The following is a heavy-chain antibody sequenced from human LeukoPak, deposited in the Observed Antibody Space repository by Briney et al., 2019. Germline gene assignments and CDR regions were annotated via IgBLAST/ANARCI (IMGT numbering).Heavy chain of an antibody. Sequence: PGGSLRLSCAASGFTFSTYWISWVRQAPGKGLEWVAKIKQDGSEKYYVDSVKGRFTISRDNAKNSLYLQMNSLRAEDTAFYYFARTREGHYFDNWGQGSLVTVAS. CDR1: GFTFSTYW. J-gene: IGHJ4*02. CDR3: ARTREGHYFDN. CDR2: IKQDGSEK. D-gene: IGHD5-24*01. V-gene: IGHV3-7*01.